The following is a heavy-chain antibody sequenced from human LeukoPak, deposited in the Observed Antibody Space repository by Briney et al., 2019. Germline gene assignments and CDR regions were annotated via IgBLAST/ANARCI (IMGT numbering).Heavy chain of an antibody. J-gene: IGHJ6*02. Sequence: GGSLRLSCAASGFTVSSNYMSWVRQAPGKGLEWVSVIYSGGSTYYADSVKGRFTISRDNSKNTLYLQMNSLRAEDTAVYYCARDFYYYGMDVWGQGTTVTVSS. CDR1: GFTVSSNY. CDR3: ARDFYYYGMDV. CDR2: IYSGGST. V-gene: IGHV3-66*01.